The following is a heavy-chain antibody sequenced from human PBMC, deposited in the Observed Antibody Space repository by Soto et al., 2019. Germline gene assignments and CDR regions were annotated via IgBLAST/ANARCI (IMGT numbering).Heavy chain of an antibody. CDR1: GGSISSYY. J-gene: IGHJ4*02. V-gene: IGHV4-59*01. D-gene: IGHD3-9*01. Sequence: SETLSLTCTVSGGSISSYYWSWIRQPPGKGLEWIGYIYYSGSTNYNPSLKSRVTISVDTSKNQFSLKLSSVTAADTAVYYCASYDILTGGFDYWGQGTLVTVSS. CDR2: IYYSGST. CDR3: ASYDILTGGFDY.